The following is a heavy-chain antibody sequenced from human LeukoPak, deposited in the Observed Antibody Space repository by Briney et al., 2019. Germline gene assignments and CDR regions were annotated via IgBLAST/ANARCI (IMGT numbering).Heavy chain of an antibody. CDR1: GGSISSYY. J-gene: IGHJ6*03. D-gene: IGHD3-10*01. CDR3: ARDLPYYYGSGSTQDYYYMDV. V-gene: IGHV4-4*07. Sequence: SETLSLTCTVSGGSISSYYWSWIRQPAGKGLEWIGRIYTSGSTNYNPSLKSRVTTSVDTSKNQFSLKLSSVTAADTAVYYCARDLPYYYGSGSTQDYYYMDVWGKGTTVTVSS. CDR2: IYTSGST.